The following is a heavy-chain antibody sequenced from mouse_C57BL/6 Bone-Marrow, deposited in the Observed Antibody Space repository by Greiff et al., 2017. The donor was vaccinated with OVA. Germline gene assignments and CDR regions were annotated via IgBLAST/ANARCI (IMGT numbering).Heavy chain of an antibody. CDR3: ARNYLGRAWFAY. Sequence: QVQLVESGPGLVAPSQSLSITCTVSGFSLTSYAISWVRQPPGKGLEWLGVIWTGGGTNYNSALKSRLSISKDKSNSQVFLKMNILQTDDTARYYCARNYLGRAWFAYWGQGTLVTVSA. D-gene: IGHD4-1*01. J-gene: IGHJ3*01. V-gene: IGHV2-9-1*01. CDR1: GFSLTSYA. CDR2: IWTGGGT.